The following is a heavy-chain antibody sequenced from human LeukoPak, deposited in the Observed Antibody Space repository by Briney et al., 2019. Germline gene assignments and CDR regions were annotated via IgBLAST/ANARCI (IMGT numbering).Heavy chain of an antibody. CDR1: GYSISSGYY. CDR3: ARQWMDYDFWSGYFDY. V-gene: IGHV4-38-2*01. CDR2: IYHSEST. Sequence: SETLSLTCAVSGYSISSGYYWGWIRQPPGKGLEWIVSIYHSESTYYNPSHKSRVTISVDTSKNQFSLKLSSVTAADTAVYYCARQWMDYDFWSGYFDYWGQGTLVTVSS. D-gene: IGHD3-3*01. J-gene: IGHJ4*02.